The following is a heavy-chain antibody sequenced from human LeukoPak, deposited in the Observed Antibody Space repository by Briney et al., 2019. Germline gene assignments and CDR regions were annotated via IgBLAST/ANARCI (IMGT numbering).Heavy chain of an antibody. Sequence: PGGSLRLSCVTSGFTFDNYAMTWVRQAPGKGLEWVSSIYGNGYSIYYADSVRGRFTLSRDNSRNTLYLEMKNLRAEDTAVYYCARGPDAPEDAPFFYHYMDVWGKGTTVSVS. CDR2: IYGNGYSI. CDR3: ARGPDAPEDAPFFYHYMDV. CDR1: GFTFDNYA. V-gene: IGHV3-23*05. D-gene: IGHD2/OR15-2a*01. J-gene: IGHJ6*03.